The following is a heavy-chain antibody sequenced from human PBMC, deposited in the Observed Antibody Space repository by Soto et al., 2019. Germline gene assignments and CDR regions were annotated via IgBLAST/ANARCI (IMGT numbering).Heavy chain of an antibody. V-gene: IGHV3-23*01. CDR3: AKLWFYDILTGYPNDY. CDR2: ISGSGGSK. Sequence: GGSLRLSCAVSGFTFSSYGVHWVRQAPGKGLEWVSAISGSGGSKYYADSVKGRFTISRDNSKNTLYLQMNTLRAEDTAVYYCAKLWFYDILTGYPNDYWGQGSLVTVSS. J-gene: IGHJ4*02. CDR1: GFTFSSYG. D-gene: IGHD3-9*01.